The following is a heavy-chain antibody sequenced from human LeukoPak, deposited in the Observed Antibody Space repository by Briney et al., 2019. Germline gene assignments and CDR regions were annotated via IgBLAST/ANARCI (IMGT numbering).Heavy chain of an antibody. CDR1: GFTFSNYW. V-gene: IGHV3-7*01. CDR2: IKEDGGEK. Sequence: GGSLKLSCAASGFTFSNYWMSWVRQAPGTGLEWVAQIKEDGGEKYYVDSVKGRFTISRDNSKNTLYLQMNSLRAEDTAVYYCARDKAVAGSYYYYGMDVWGQGTTVTVSS. J-gene: IGHJ6*02. D-gene: IGHD6-19*01. CDR3: ARDKAVAGSYYYYGMDV.